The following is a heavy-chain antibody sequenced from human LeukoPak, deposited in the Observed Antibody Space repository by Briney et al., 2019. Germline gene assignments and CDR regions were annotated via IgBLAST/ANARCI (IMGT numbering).Heavy chain of an antibody. CDR1: GFSLNTSGVG. D-gene: IGHD3-22*01. CDR3: VHRTIYYDSSGYYSEGRFDY. J-gene: IGHJ4*02. V-gene: IGHV2-5*02. Sequence: SGPTLVKPTQTLTLTCTFSGFSLNTSGVGVGWIRQPPGKALEWLALIYWDDDKRYSPSLKSRLTITKDTSKNQVVLTMTNMDPVDTATYYCVHRTIYYDSSGYYSEGRFDYWGQGTLVTVSS. CDR2: IYWDDDK.